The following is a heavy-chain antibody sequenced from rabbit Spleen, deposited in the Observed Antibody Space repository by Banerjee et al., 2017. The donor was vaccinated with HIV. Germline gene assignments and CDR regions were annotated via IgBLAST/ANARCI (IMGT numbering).Heavy chain of an antibody. D-gene: IGHD4-1*01. Sequence: EQLEESGGGLVKPEGSLTLTCKASGVSFSDKEVMCWVRQAPGKGLEWIACINTVTGKTVYASWAKGRFIVSRTSATTVTLQMTSLTAADTATYFCARDGSGWGANFNLWGPGTLVTVS. CDR3: ARDGSGWGANFNL. CDR2: INTVTGKT. CDR1: GVSFSDKEV. J-gene: IGHJ4*01. V-gene: IGHV1S45*01.